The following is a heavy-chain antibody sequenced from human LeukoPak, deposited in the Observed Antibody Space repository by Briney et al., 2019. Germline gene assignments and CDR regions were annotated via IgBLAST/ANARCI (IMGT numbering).Heavy chain of an antibody. CDR1: GFTFDDYT. V-gene: IGHV3-43*01. D-gene: IGHD3-10*01. J-gene: IGHJ3*02. Sequence: GGSLRLSCAASGFTFDDYTMHWVRQAPGKGLEWVSLISWDGGSTYYADSVKGRFTISRDNAKNSLYLQMNSLRAEDTAVYYCARSGTGQRVVYAFDIWGQGTMVTVSS. CDR2: ISWDGGST. CDR3: ARSGTGQRVVYAFDI.